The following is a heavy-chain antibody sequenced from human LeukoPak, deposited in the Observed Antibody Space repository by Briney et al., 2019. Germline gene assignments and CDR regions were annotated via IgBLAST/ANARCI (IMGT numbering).Heavy chain of an antibody. D-gene: IGHD1-14*01. CDR3: ARQGISQALYAFDI. V-gene: IGHV3-74*01. J-gene: IGHJ3*02. CDR1: GFTFSSYK. Sequence: GGSLRLSCAASGFTFSSYKMYWVRQAPGKGLVWVSRLNENGITNYADSVKGRFAISSDNAKSTLFLQMNSLRVDDTAVYYCARQGISQALYAFDIWGQGTMVTVSS. CDR2: LNENGIT.